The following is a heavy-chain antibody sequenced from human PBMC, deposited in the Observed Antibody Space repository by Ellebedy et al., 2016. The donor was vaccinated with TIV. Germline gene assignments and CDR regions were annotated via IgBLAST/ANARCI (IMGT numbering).Heavy chain of an antibody. Sequence: GESLKISXAASGFTFSDYYMSWIRQAPGKGLEWVSYISSSSSYTNYADSVKGRFTISRDNAKNSLYLQMNSLRAEDTAVYYCARGIMTTRAFDIWGQGTMVTVSS. CDR3: ARGIMTTRAFDI. V-gene: IGHV3-11*06. D-gene: IGHD3-16*01. CDR2: ISSSSSYT. CDR1: GFTFSDYY. J-gene: IGHJ3*02.